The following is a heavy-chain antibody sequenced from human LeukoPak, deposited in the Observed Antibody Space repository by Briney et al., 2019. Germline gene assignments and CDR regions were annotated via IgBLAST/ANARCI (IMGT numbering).Heavy chain of an antibody. CDR2: ISSNGGST. J-gene: IGHJ4*02. D-gene: IGHD6-13*01. CDR3: ARVEYVSSSWPSFDY. CDR1: GFTFSSYA. V-gene: IGHV3-64*01. Sequence: PGGSLRLSCAASGFTFSSYAMHWVRQAPGKGLEYVSAISSNGGSTYYANSVKGRFTISRDNSKNTLYLQMGSLRAEDMAVYYCARVEYVSSSWPSFDYWGQGTLVTVSS.